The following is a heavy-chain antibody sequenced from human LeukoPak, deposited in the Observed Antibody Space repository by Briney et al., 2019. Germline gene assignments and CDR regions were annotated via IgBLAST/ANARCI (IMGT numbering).Heavy chain of an antibody. CDR1: GFTFSNYE. D-gene: IGHD2-15*01. Sequence: GGSLRLSCAASGFTFSNYEMHWVRQAPGKGLEWVSYISSSGSDIYYADSVKGRFTISRDNAKKSLYLHMNSLRAEDTAVYYCARDSANRYCSGGLCYFDYWGQGTLVTVSS. CDR2: ISSSGSDI. CDR3: ARDSANRYCSGGLCYFDY. V-gene: IGHV3-48*03. J-gene: IGHJ4*02.